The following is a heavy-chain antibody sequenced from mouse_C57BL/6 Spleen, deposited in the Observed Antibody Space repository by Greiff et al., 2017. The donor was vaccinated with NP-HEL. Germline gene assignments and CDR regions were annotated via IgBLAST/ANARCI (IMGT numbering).Heavy chain of an antibody. Sequence: QVQLKESGAELVKPGASVKMSCKASGYTFTSYWITWVKQRPGQGLEWIGDIYPGSGSTNYNEKFKSKATLTVDTSSSTAYMQLSSLTSEDSAVYYCASRTTVVAPDWYFDVWGTGTTVTVSS. CDR3: ASRTTVVAPDWYFDV. V-gene: IGHV1-55*01. CDR1: GYTFTSYW. D-gene: IGHD1-1*01. J-gene: IGHJ1*03. CDR2: IYPGSGST.